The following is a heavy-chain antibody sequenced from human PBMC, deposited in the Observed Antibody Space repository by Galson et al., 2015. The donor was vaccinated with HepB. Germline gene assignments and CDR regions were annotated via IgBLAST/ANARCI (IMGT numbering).Heavy chain of an antibody. CDR3: TTVIWFGAKNFDY. J-gene: IGHJ4*02. CDR1: GFTFSNAW. Sequence: SLRLSCAASGFTFSNAWMSWVRQAPGKGLEWVGRIKSKTDGGTTDYTAPVKGRFTISRDDSKNTLYLQMNSLKTEDTAVYYCTTVIWFGAKNFDYWGQGTLVTVSS. CDR2: IKSKTDGGTT. V-gene: IGHV3-15*01. D-gene: IGHD3-10*01.